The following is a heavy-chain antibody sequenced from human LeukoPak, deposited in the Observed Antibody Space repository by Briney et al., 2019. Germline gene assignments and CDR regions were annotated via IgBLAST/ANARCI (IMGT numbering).Heavy chain of an antibody. Sequence: GGSLRLSCAASGFTFNTYAMNWVRQAPGKGLEWASAISGSGGSTYYADSVKGRFTISRDNSKNTLYLQMNSLRAEVTAVYYCAKGRQTNSGSYDYWGQGTLVTVSS. CDR3: AKGRQTNSGSYDY. V-gene: IGHV3-23*01. J-gene: IGHJ4*02. D-gene: IGHD1-26*01. CDR1: GFTFNTYA. CDR2: ISGSGGST.